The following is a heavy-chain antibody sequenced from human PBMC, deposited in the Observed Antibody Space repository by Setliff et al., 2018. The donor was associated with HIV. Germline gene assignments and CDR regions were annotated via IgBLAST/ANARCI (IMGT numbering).Heavy chain of an antibody. D-gene: IGHD6-13*01. V-gene: IGHV3-23*01. Sequence: PGGSLRLSCAVSGFTFSSYAMSWVRQAPGKGLEWVSAISGSAGSTYYADSVKGRFTITGDNSKNTLFLQMNSLRPEDTAVHYCARDGRVGWVFAYGMDVWGQGTLVTVSS. CDR1: GFTFSSYA. J-gene: IGHJ6*02. CDR2: ISGSAGST. CDR3: ARDGRVGWVFAYGMDV.